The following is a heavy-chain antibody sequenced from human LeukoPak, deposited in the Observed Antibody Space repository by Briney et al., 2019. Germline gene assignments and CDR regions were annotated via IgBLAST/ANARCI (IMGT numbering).Heavy chain of an antibody. CDR1: GYTFTSYY. CDR2: INPSDGRT. V-gene: IGHV1-46*01. Sequence: ASVKVSCKASGYTFTSYYMHWVRQAPGQGREWMGIINPSDGRTTYAQKFQGRVTMTRDTSTSTVYMELSSLRSEDTAVYYCAKCRVSSSGSADYWGQGTLVTVSS. J-gene: IGHJ4*02. CDR3: AKCRVSSSGSADY. D-gene: IGHD6-19*01.